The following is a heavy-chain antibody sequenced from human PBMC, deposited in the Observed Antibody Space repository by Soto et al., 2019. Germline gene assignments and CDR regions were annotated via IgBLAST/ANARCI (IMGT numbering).Heavy chain of an antibody. J-gene: IGHJ6*02. D-gene: IGHD6-13*01. Sequence: QTLSLTCAISGDSVSSNSAAWNWIRQSPSRGLEWLGRTYYRSKWYNDYAVSVKSRITINPDTSKNQFSLQLNSVTPEDTAVYYCARVSSSWPDYYYYYGMDVWGQGTTVTVSS. CDR1: GDSVSSNSAA. CDR3: ARVSSSWPDYYYYYGMDV. V-gene: IGHV6-1*01. CDR2: TYYRSKWYN.